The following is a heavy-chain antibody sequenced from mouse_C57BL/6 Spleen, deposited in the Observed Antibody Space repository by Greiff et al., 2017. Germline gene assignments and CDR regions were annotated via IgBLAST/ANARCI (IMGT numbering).Heavy chain of an antibody. D-gene: IGHD4-1*01. J-gene: IGHJ2*01. Sequence: VQLQQSGAELVRPGASVTLSCKASGYTFTDYEMHWVKQTPVHGLEWIGAIDPETGGTAYNQKFKGKAILTADKSSSTAYMELRSLTSEDSAVYYCTRGGLTGRYFDYWGQGTTLTVSS. CDR3: TRGGLTGRYFDY. V-gene: IGHV1-15*01. CDR1: GYTFTDYE. CDR2: IDPETGGT.